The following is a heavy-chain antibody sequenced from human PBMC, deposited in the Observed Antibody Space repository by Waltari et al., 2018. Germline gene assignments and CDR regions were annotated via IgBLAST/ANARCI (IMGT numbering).Heavy chain of an antibody. CDR2: IYASGST. V-gene: IGHV4-30-2*01. J-gene: IGHJ4*02. CDR3: ARVQYADFSYHFDY. CDR1: GGSLSGGTYS. Sequence: QLQLQESGSGLVKPSETLSLTCVVSGGSLSGGTYSWNLIRQPPGKGLEWIGFIYASGSTYYNPSLKSRLTMSVDMSKNQFSLKLTSATAADTGIYYCARVQYADFSYHFDYWGRGTLVTVSS. D-gene: IGHD2-8*01.